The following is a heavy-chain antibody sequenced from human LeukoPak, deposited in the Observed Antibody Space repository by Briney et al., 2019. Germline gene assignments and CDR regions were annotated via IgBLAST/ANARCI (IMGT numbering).Heavy chain of an antibody. D-gene: IGHD3-10*01. Sequence: GGSLRLSCAASGFTVSSNFMSWVRQAPGKGLEWVAVIWYDGSNKYYADSVKGRFTISRDDSKNTLYLQMNSLRAEDTAVYYCATVFYGSGSYPDYWGQGTLVTVSS. J-gene: IGHJ4*02. CDR1: GFTVSSNF. CDR3: ATVFYGSGSYPDY. V-gene: IGHV3-33*08. CDR2: IWYDGSNK.